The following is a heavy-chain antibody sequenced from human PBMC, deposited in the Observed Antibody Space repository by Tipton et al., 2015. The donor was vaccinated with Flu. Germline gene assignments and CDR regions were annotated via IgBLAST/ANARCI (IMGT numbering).Heavy chain of an antibody. CDR2: INPSGGST. Sequence: QSGPEVKKPGASVKVSCKASGYTFTSYYVHWVRQAPGQGLEWMGIINPSGGSTSYAQKFQGRVTMTRDTSTSTVYMELSSLRPEDTAVYYCARGTGITMVRGVIITQFDYWGQGTLVTVSS. V-gene: IGHV1-46*01. D-gene: IGHD3-10*01. CDR1: GYTFTSYY. CDR3: ARGTGITMVRGVIITQFDY. J-gene: IGHJ4*02.